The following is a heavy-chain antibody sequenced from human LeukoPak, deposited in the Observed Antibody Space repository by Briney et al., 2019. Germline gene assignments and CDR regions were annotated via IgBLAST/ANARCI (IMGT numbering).Heavy chain of an antibody. CDR3: IRGTFGAY. J-gene: IGHJ4*02. V-gene: IGHV3-49*03. CDR1: GFTSGDYA. CDR2: IRAKTYGATT. Sequence: PGGSLRLSCTTSGFTSGDYASTWFRQAPGKGLEWVGFIRAKTYGATTEYAASVKGRFSISRDDSKSIAYLQMNSLKTEDTAVYYCIRGTFGAYWGQGTLVTVSS. D-gene: IGHD3-3*02.